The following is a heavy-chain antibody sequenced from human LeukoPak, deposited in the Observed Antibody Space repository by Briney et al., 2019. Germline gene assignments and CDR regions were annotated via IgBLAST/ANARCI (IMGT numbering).Heavy chain of an antibody. CDR3: AKPDNVVTGTSFDY. D-gene: IGHD2-21*02. J-gene: IGHJ4*02. V-gene: IGHV3-23*01. CDR2: ISGSGGST. CDR1: GFTFSSYA. Sequence: PGGSLRLSCAASGFTFSSYAMSWVRQASGKGLEWVSAISGSGGSTYYADSVKGRFTISRDNSKNTLYLQMNSLRAEDTAVYYCAKPDNVVTGTSFDYWGQGTLVTVSS.